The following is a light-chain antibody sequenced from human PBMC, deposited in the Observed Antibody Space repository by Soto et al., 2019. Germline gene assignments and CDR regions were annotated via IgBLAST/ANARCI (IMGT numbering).Light chain of an antibody. V-gene: IGLV2-14*01. CDR1: SSDVGGYNY. Sequence: SALTQPASVSGSPGQSITISCTGTSSDVGGYNYVSWYQQHPGKAPKLMIYDVSNRPSGVSNRFSGSKSGNTASLTISGLQAEDEADYYCSSYTRSSSAVFGGGTQLTVL. CDR2: DVS. J-gene: IGLJ7*01. CDR3: SSYTRSSSAV.